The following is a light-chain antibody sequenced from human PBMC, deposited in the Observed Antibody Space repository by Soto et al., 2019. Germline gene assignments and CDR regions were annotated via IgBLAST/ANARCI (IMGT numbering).Light chain of an antibody. Sequence: LTQPASVSGSPGQSITISCTGTSSDVGGYNYVSWYQHHPGKAPKLMIFDVSNRPSGVSNRFSGSKSGNTASLTISGLQPEDEADYYCSSYTTSNTRQIVFGTGTKITVL. CDR1: SSDVGGYNY. CDR2: DVS. CDR3: SSYTTSNTRQIV. V-gene: IGLV2-14*03. J-gene: IGLJ1*01.